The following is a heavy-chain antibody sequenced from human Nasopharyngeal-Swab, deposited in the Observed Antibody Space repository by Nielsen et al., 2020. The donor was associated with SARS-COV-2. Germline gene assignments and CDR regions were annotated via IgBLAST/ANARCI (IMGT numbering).Heavy chain of an antibody. Sequence: VSLKISCAASGFPFSNFWMTWVRQAPGKGLEWVANINQDGSEQKYVDSVKGRFTISRDNAKNSLFLQMNSLRGDDTAIYYCARGGSWFDSWGPGTLVTVSS. CDR1: GFPFSNFW. CDR2: INQDGSEQ. D-gene: IGHD1-26*01. V-gene: IGHV3-7*03. J-gene: IGHJ5*01. CDR3: ARGGSWFDS.